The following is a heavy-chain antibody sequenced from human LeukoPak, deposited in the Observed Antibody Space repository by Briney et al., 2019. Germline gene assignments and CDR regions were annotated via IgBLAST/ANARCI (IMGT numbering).Heavy chain of an antibody. J-gene: IGHJ5*02. CDR2: ISSSSRNI. Sequence: GGSLRLSCAASGFTFSNAWMSWVRQAPGKGLERVSSISSSSRNIDYADSVKGRFTISRDNDKNSLYLQMNSLRVEDTAVYYCASGCISCYLDPWGQGTLVTVSS. V-gene: IGHV3-21*01. D-gene: IGHD2-15*01. CDR1: GFTFSNAW. CDR3: ASGCISCYLDP.